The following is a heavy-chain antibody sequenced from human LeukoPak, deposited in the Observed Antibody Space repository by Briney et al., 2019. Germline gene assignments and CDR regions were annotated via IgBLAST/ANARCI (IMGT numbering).Heavy chain of an antibody. CDR3: AKVLLRALDYMDV. Sequence: PGGSLRLSCAASGFTVSSNYMSWVRQAPGKGLEWVSAISGSGGSTYYADFVKGRFTISRDNSKSTLYLQMNNLRADDTAVYYCAKVLLRALDYMDVWGKGTTVTVSS. D-gene: IGHD2-15*01. CDR2: ISGSGGST. J-gene: IGHJ6*03. V-gene: IGHV3-23*01. CDR1: GFTVSSNY.